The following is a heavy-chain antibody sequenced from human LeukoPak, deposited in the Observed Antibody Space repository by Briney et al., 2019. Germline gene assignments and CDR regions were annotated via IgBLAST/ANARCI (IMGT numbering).Heavy chain of an antibody. Sequence: SETLSLTCTVSGGSISSSSYYWGWIRQPPGKGLEWIGYIYYSGSTNYNPSLKSRVTISVDTSKKQFTLQVNSVTAADTAVYYCARTHEVLYFDYWGQGTLVTVSS. V-gene: IGHV4-61*05. J-gene: IGHJ4*02. D-gene: IGHD3-3*01. CDR2: IYYSGST. CDR1: GGSISSSSYY. CDR3: ARTHEVLYFDY.